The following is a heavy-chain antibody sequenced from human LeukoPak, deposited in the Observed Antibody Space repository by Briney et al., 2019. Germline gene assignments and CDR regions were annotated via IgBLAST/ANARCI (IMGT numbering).Heavy chain of an antibody. V-gene: IGHV1-3*03. CDR2: INAGNGNT. Sequence: GASVKVSCKASGYTFTNYAIHWVRQAPGHRLEWMGWINAGNGNTEYSQEFQGRVTITRDTSASTAYMELSSLRSEDMAVYYCARTTTYYYDTSGLGFFDYWGQGTLVTVSS. CDR1: GYTFTNYA. J-gene: IGHJ4*02. CDR3: ARTTTYYYDTSGLGFFDY. D-gene: IGHD3-22*01.